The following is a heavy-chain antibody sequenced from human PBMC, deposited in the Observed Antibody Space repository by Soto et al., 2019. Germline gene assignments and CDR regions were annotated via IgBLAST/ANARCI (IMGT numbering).Heavy chain of an antibody. J-gene: IGHJ4*02. CDR1: GFSLTGFD. V-gene: IGHV3-33*06. Sequence: PGGSLRLSCAASGFSLTGFDMHWVRQAPGKGLEWVAVIWYDGSNEYFADSVKGRFTISRDNSKNTVYLQMNSLRAEDTAVYYCAKENRILDYWGLGTLVTVSS. CDR3: AKENRILDY. CDR2: IWYDGSNE.